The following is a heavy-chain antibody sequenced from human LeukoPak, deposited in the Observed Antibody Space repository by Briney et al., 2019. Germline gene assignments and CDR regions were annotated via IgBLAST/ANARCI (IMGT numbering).Heavy chain of an antibody. D-gene: IGHD5-12*01. CDR3: ARAGYSGYDRFDY. CDR1: GYTFTGYY. CDR2: INPNSGGT. V-gene: IGHV1-2*02. Sequence: EASVKVSCTASGYTFTGYYMHWVRQAPGQGLEWMGWINPNSGGTNYAQKFQGRVTMTRDTSISTAYMELSRLRSDDTAVYYCARAGYSGYDRFDYCGQGTLVTVSS. J-gene: IGHJ4*02.